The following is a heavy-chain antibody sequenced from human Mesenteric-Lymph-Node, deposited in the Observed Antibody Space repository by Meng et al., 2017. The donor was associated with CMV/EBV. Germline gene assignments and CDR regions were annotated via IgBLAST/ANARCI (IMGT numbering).Heavy chain of an antibody. D-gene: IGHD6-19*01. CDR1: GSTFTGYY. CDR2: INTNSGGT. V-gene: IGHV1-2*06. J-gene: IGHJ5*02. CDR3: ARSPIVLAGNWWFDP. Sequence: GSTFTGYYIHWIRPAPGQGREWMGRINTNSGGTNYAQKFQGRVTMTRDTSISATSMQLNTLGPDDTAVYYCARSPIVLAGNWWFDPWGQGTLVTVSS.